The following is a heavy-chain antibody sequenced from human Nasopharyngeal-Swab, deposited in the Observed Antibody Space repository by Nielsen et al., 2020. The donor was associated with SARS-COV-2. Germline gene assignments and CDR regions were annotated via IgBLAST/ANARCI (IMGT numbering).Heavy chain of an antibody. CDR1: GFTFSSYE. Sequence: GGSLRLSCAASGFTFSSYEMNWVRQAPGKGLEWVAVISYDGSNKYYADSVKGRFTISRDNSKNTLYLQMNSLRAEDTAVYYCARGQYTHQNYYYYGMDVWGQGTTVTVSS. CDR3: ARGQYTHQNYYYYGMDV. D-gene: IGHD2-2*02. J-gene: IGHJ6*02. V-gene: IGHV3-30*03. CDR2: ISYDGSNK.